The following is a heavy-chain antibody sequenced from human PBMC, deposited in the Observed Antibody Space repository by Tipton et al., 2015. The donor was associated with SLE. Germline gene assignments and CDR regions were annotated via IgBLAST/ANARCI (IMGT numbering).Heavy chain of an antibody. CDR1: GGSISSGRYF. V-gene: IGHV4-61*02. CDR2: VFSRVHI. CDR3: ARDGGGMTTAYNYYMDV. J-gene: IGHJ6*03. D-gene: IGHD3-16*01. Sequence: TLSLTCTVSGGSISSGRYFWSWIRQPAGKGLEWIGRVFSRVHINYNPSLKSRVTISIDTSKNQFSLKLSSVTAADTAVYYWARDGGGMTTAYNYYMDVWGKGTTVTVSS.